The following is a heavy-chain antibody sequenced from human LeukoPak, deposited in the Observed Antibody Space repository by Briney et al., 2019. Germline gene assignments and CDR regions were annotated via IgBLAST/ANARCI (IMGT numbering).Heavy chain of an antibody. CDR1: GFTFSSYS. V-gene: IGHV3-21*01. J-gene: IGHJ4*02. Sequence: GGSLRLSCAASGFTFSSYSMNWVRQAPGKGLEWVSSISSSSSYIYYADSVKGRFTISRDNAKNSLYLQMNSLRAEDTAVYYCAGDRSNYHEYRGGWGQGTLVTVSS. CDR3: AGDRSNYHEYRGG. D-gene: IGHD4-11*01. CDR2: ISSSSSYI.